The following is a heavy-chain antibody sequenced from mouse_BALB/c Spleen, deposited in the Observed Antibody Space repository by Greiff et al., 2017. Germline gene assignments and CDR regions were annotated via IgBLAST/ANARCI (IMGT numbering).Heavy chain of an antibody. CDR3: ARLGARDYDERKFAY. Sequence: QVQLQQPGAELVKPGASVKLSCKASGYTFTSYWMHWVKQRPGQGLEWIGEINPSNGRTNYNEKFKSKATLTVDKSSSTAYMQLSSLTSEDSAVYYCARLGARDYDERKFAYWGQGTLVTVSA. J-gene: IGHJ3*01. D-gene: IGHD2-4*01. CDR2: INPSNGRT. CDR1: GYTFTSYW. V-gene: IGHV1S81*02.